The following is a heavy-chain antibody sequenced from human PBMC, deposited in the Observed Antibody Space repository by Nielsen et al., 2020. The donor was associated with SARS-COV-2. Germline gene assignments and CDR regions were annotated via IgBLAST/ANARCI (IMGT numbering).Heavy chain of an antibody. CDR3: ARDGEQQPYGPYYYYGMDV. J-gene: IGHJ6*02. V-gene: IGHV1-69*13. Sequence: SVKVSCKASGGTFSSYAISWVRQAPGQGLEWMGGIIPIFGTANYAQKFQGRVTITADESTSTACMELSSLRSEDTAVYYCARDGEQQPYGPYYYYGMDVWGQGTTVTVSS. CDR1: GGTFSSYA. D-gene: IGHD6-13*01. CDR2: IIPIFGTA.